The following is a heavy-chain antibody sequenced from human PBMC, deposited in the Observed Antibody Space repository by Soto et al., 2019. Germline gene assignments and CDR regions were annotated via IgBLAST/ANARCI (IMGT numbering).Heavy chain of an antibody. CDR1: GYTFTSYG. CDR3: ARVRGDIVVVPAATPYYYYGMHV. CDR2: ISAYNGNT. V-gene: IGHV1-18*01. J-gene: IGHJ6*02. Sequence: QVQLVQSGAEVKKPGASVKVSCKASGYTFTSYGISWVRQAPGQGLEWMGWISAYNGNTNYAQKLQGRVTMTTDTSTSTAYMELRSLRSDVTAVYYCARVRGDIVVVPAATPYYYYGMHVWGQGTTVSVSS. D-gene: IGHD2-2*01.